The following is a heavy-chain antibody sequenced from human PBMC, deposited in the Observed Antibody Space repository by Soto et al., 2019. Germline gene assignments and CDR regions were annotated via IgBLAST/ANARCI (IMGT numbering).Heavy chain of an antibody. CDR2: IIPIFGTA. CDR3: ARDYYDSSGYSGGPDYYYYGMDV. Sequence: SVKVSCKASGGTFSSYAISWVRQAPGQGXEWMGGIIPIFGTANYAQKFQGRVTITADESTSTAYMELSSLRSEDTAVYYCARDYYDSSGYSGGPDYYYYGMDVWGQGTTVTVSS. D-gene: IGHD3-22*01. V-gene: IGHV1-69*13. CDR1: GGTFSSYA. J-gene: IGHJ6*02.